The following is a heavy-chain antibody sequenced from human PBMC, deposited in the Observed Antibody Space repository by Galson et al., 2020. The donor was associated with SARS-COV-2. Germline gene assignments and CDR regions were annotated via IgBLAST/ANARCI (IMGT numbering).Heavy chain of an antibody. CDR1: GFTFSNYL. V-gene: IGHV3-7*05. CDR3: ARDESDHWLAPPTYRVDY. J-gene: IGHJ4*02. Sequence: TGGSLRLSCPASGFTFSNYLMSWVRQAPGKGLEWVVNINPDGSDQYYVDSVKGRFTISRDNAKNSLYLQMNSLRDEDTAVYYCARDESDHWLAPPTYRVDYWGRGTLVIVSS. D-gene: IGHD6-19*01. CDR2: INPDGSDQ.